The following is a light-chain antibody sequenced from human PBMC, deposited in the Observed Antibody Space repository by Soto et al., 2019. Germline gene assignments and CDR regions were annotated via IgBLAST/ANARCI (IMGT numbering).Light chain of an antibody. V-gene: IGKV1-13*02. Sequence: AIQLTQSPSSLSASVGDRVTITCRASQGISRSLAWYHQKPGKAPKLLIFEASTLQSGVPSRFSGSGSGTDFTLTISRLEPEDFAVYYCQQYGSSGTFGQGTKVDI. CDR2: EAS. CDR3: QQYGSSGT. CDR1: QGISRS. J-gene: IGKJ1*01.